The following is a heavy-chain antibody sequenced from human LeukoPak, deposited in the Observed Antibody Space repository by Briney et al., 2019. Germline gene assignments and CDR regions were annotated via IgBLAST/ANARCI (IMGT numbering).Heavy chain of an antibody. CDR2: ISDGGGST. CDR3: ARDLGDVDTAMADY. Sequence: GGSLRLSCAASGFSFSSHAMSWVRQAPGKGLEWVSRISDGGGSTQYAGSVKGRFTISRDNSKNTLYLQMNSLRAEDTAVYYCARDLGDVDTAMADYWGQGTLVTVSS. J-gene: IGHJ4*02. CDR1: GFSFSSHA. D-gene: IGHD5-18*01. V-gene: IGHV3-23*01.